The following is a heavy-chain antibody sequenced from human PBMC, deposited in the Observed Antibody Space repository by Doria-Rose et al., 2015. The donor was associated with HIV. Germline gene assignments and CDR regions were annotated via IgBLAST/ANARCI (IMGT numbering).Heavy chain of an antibody. V-gene: IGHV4-4*09. Sequence: CTVSGGSISSYYWNWIRQPPGKGLEWIGYIYSSGSTHYNSSLKSRVTISIDTSKNQFSLKLSSVTAADTAVYYCARFRPSRGIYYSLDVWGKGTAVTVSS. CDR3: ARFRPSRGIYYSLDV. CDR1: GGSISSYY. CDR2: IYSSGST. D-gene: IGHD3-10*01. J-gene: IGHJ6*03.